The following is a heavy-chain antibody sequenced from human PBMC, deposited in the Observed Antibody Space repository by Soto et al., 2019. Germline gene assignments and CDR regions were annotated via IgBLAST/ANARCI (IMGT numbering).Heavy chain of an antibody. CDR1: GFSFSMYS. CDR2: ISSNSATI. Sequence: PGGSLRLSCAASGFSFSMYSMNWVRQAPGKGLEWVSYISSNSATIYDTDSGRGRFTISRDNAKNSLYLQMNSLRDEDTAVYYRAREDILGTRSFDYWGQGT. D-gene: IGHD1-26*01. V-gene: IGHV3-48*02. J-gene: IGHJ4*02. CDR3: AREDILGTRSFDY.